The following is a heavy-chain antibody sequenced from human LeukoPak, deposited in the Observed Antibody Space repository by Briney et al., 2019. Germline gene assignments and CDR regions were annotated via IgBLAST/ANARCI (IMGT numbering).Heavy chain of an antibody. CDR3: ATLPLATMSYYYYYYMDV. CDR1: GFTFSSYA. J-gene: IGHJ6*03. V-gene: IGHV3-23*01. D-gene: IGHD5-12*01. CDR2: ISGSGGST. Sequence: PGGSLRLSCAASGFTFSSYAMSWVRQAPGKGLEWVSAISGSGGSTYYADSVKGRFTISRDNSNNTLYLQMNSLRAEDTAVYYCATLPLATMSYYYYYYMDVWGKGTTVTVSS.